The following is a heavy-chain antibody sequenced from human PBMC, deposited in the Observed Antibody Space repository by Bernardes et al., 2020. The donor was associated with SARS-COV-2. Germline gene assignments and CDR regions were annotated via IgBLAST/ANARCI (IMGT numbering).Heavy chain of an antibody. Sequence: GGSLRLSCAASGFIVSTYYMTWVRQAPGKGLEWVSVIYTGGNTYFSDSVKGRFTISRDNSKNTVYLQMNSLRSDDTAVYYCARDEWYCGADCDHYSYNAMDVWGQGTMITVSS. CDR3: ARDEWYCGADCDHYSYNAMDV. CDR2: IYTGGNT. CDR1: GFIVSTYY. J-gene: IGHJ6*02. D-gene: IGHD2-21*02. V-gene: IGHV3-53*05.